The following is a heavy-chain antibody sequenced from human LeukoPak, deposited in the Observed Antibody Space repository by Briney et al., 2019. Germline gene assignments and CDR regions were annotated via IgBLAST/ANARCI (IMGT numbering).Heavy chain of an antibody. CDR3: ARPAAINHPGAFDI. Sequence: ASVKVSCKASGYTFTSYGISWVRQAPGQGLEWVGWISTYDGHTNYAQRLQGRVTMTTDTSTSTAYMEVRSLRSDDTAVYYCARPAAINHPGAFDIWGQGTMVTVSS. CDR2: ISTYDGHT. J-gene: IGHJ3*02. V-gene: IGHV1-18*01. D-gene: IGHD1-14*01. CDR1: GYTFTSYG.